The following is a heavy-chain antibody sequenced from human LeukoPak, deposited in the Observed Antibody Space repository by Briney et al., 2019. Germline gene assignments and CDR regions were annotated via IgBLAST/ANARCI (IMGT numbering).Heavy chain of an antibody. CDR1: GFSFSSFW. CDR2: INERGTEE. J-gene: IGHJ3*02. V-gene: IGHV3-7*01. CDR3: AKATDAFDI. Sequence: GGSLRLSCGASGFSFSSFWMTWVRQPPGKGLEWVANINERGTEEHYVDSVKGRFTISRDNSKNTLYLQMNSLRAEDTAVYYCAKATDAFDIWGQGTMVTVSS.